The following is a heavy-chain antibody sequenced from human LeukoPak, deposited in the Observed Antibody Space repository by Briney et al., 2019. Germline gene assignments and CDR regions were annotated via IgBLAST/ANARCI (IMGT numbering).Heavy chain of an antibody. CDR1: GFPFSSYA. J-gene: IGHJ5*02. CDR2: ISGSGGST. CDR3: AKDYGDSTAKDWMPLFDP. D-gene: IGHD4-17*01. Sequence: QPGGSLRLSCAASGFPFSSYAMSWVRQAPGKGLEWVSAISGSGGSTYHADSVKGRFTISRDNSKNTLYLQMNSLRAEDTAVYYCAKDYGDSTAKDWMPLFDPWGQGTLVTVSS. V-gene: IGHV3-23*01.